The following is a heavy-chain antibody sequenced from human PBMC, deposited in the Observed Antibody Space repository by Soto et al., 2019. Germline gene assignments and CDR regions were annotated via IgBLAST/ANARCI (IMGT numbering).Heavy chain of an antibody. V-gene: IGHV3-30*18. CDR1: GFTFSSYG. Sequence: GGSLRLSCAASGFTFSSYGMHWVRQAPGKGLEWVAVISYDGSNKYYADSVKGRFTISRDNSKNTLYLQMNSLRAEDTAVYYCAKDLASIVVVVAATRLGGYMDVWGKGTTVTVSS. J-gene: IGHJ6*03. D-gene: IGHD2-15*01. CDR2: ISYDGSNK. CDR3: AKDLASIVVVVAATRLGGYMDV.